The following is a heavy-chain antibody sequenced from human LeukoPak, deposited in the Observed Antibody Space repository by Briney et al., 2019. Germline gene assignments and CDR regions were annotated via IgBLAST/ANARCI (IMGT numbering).Heavy chain of an antibody. CDR3: VRGVGSSTSCYVRAFDI. V-gene: IGHV3-52*01. CDR1: GFTFSNSW. Sequence: GGSLRLFCAASGFTFSNSWMHWVCQAPEKGLEWVADIKCDGSEKCYVDSVKGRLTISRDNAKNSLYLQVNSLRAEDMTVYYCVRGVGSSTSCYVRAFDIWGQGTMVTVSS. D-gene: IGHD2-2*01. CDR2: IKCDGSEK. J-gene: IGHJ3*02.